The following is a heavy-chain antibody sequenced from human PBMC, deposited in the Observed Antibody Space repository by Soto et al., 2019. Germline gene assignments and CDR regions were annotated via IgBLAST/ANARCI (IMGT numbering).Heavy chain of an antibody. D-gene: IGHD2-15*01. CDR1: ESTFSSYA. CDR2: ISGSGDST. Sequence: GGSMRLSCAASESTFSSYAMSWVRQEPGKGLEWVSVISGSGDSTYYADSVKGRFTISRDNSKNTLYVQMNSLRAEDTAVYYCARELGYCSGGSCYMDRAFDIWGQGAMVTVSS. J-gene: IGHJ3*02. CDR3: ARELGYCSGGSCYMDRAFDI. V-gene: IGHV3-23*01.